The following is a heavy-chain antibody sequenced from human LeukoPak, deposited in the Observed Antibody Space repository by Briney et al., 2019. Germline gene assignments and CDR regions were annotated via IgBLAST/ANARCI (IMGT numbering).Heavy chain of an antibody. CDR2: IYYSGST. Sequence: PSESLSLTCTVSGGSVSSGSYYWSWIRQPPGKGLEWIGYIYYSGSTNYNPSLKSRVTISVDSSKNQFSLKLSSVTAADTAVYYCARWSGSRASYYFDYWGQGTLVTVSS. J-gene: IGHJ4*02. D-gene: IGHD6-13*01. CDR3: ARWSGSRASYYFDY. V-gene: IGHV4-61*01. CDR1: GGSVSSGSYY.